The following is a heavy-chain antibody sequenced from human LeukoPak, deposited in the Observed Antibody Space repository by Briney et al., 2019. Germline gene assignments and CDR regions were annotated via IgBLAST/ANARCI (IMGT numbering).Heavy chain of an antibody. V-gene: IGHV4-34*01. D-gene: IGHD3-9*01. CDR3: ARRTGYYTYYFDY. CDR2: INHSGGT. CDR1: GGSFSGYY. J-gene: IGHJ4*02. Sequence: SETLSLTCAVYGGSFSGYYWSWIRQPPGKGLEWIGEINHSGGTNYNPSLKSRVTISVDTSKNQFSLKLSSVTAADTAVYYCARRTGYYTYYFDYWSQGALVTVSS.